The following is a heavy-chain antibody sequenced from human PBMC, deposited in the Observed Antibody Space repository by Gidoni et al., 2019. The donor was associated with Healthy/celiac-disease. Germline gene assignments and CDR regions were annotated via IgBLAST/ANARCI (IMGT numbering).Heavy chain of an antibody. CDR3: AHGTVPAATAFDI. CDR1: GGSISSSSYY. D-gene: IGHD2-2*01. Sequence: QLQLQESGPGLVKPSETLSLTCTVSGGSISSSSYYWGWIRQPPGKGLEWIGSIYYSGSTYYNPSLKSRVTISVDTSKNQFSLKLSSVTAADTAVYYCAHGTVPAATAFDIWGQGTMVTVSS. CDR2: IYYSGST. J-gene: IGHJ3*02. V-gene: IGHV4-39*01.